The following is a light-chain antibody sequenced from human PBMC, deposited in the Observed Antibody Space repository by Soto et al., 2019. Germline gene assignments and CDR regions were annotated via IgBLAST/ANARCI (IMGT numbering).Light chain of an antibody. Sequence: EIVLTQSPATLSLSPGERATLSCRASQSVSSYLAWYQQKPGQAPRLLIYDASSRATGIPDRFSGSGSGTDFTLTISRLEPEDFAVYYCQQYGSSPLTFGGGTKVEIX. CDR2: DAS. CDR3: QQYGSSPLT. CDR1: QSVSSY. V-gene: IGKV3-20*01. J-gene: IGKJ4*01.